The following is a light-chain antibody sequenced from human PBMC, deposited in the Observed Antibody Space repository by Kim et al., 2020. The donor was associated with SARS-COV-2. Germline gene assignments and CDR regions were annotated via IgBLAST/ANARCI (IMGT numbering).Light chain of an antibody. CDR1: QRDSSNY. Sequence: PGERATLSCRASQRDSSNYLLWYQQKPGQAPRLLIFGASSRATDIPDRFSGSGSGTDFTLTISKLEPEDFAVYYCQHYGTSLWTFGPGTKVDIK. CDR3: QHYGTSLWT. CDR2: GAS. J-gene: IGKJ1*01. V-gene: IGKV3-20*01.